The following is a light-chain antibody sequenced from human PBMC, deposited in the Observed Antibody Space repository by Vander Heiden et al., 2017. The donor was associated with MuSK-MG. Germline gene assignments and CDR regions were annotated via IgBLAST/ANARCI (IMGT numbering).Light chain of an antibody. V-gene: IGLV1-40*01. CDR1: SSTIGAGYD. J-gene: IGLJ2*01. CDR3: QSYDSSRSGSRV. Sequence: QSVLTQPPSVSGPPGQTVTISCTGSSSTIGAGYDVHWYQQLPGTAPNLLIYGNSNRPSGVPDRFSGSKSGTSASLAITGLQAEDEADYYCQSYDSSRSGSRVFGGGTKLTVL. CDR2: GNS.